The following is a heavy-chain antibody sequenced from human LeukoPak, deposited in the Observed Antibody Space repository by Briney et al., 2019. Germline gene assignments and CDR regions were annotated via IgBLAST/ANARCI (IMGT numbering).Heavy chain of an antibody. J-gene: IGHJ4*02. CDR3: ARTSIIATLYYFDY. V-gene: IGHV4-59*01. D-gene: IGHD1-26*01. CDR2: IYYSGST. CDR1: GGSISSYY. Sequence: SETLSLTCTVSGGSISSYYWSWIRQPPGKGLEWIGYIYYSGSTNYNPSLKSRVTISVDTSKNQFSLKLSSVTAADPAVYYCARTSIIATLYYFDYWGQGTLVTVSS.